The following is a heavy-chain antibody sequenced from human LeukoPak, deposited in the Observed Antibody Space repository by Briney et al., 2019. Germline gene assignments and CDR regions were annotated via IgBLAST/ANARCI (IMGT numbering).Heavy chain of an antibody. CDR3: ARVGYYGSGSYYKVVIARDYYYYYYMDV. V-gene: IGHV1-18*01. J-gene: IGHJ6*03. CDR1: GYTFTSYG. CDR2: ISAYNGNT. D-gene: IGHD3-10*01. Sequence: GASVKVSCKASGYTFTSYGISWVRQAPGQGLEWMGWISAYNGNTNYAQKLQGRVTMTTDTSTSTAYMELRSLRSDDTAVYYCARVGYYGSGSYYKVVIARDYYYYYYMDVWGKGTTVTVSS.